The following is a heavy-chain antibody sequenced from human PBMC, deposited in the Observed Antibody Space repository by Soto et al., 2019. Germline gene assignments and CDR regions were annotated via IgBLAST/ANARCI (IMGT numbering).Heavy chain of an antibody. Sequence: ASVKVSCKASGGTFSSYAISWVRQAPGQGLEWMGGIIPIFGTANYAQKFQGRVTITADESTSTAYMELSSLRSEDTAVYYCAGTSTAMVPFDYWGQGTLVTVSS. V-gene: IGHV1-69*13. D-gene: IGHD5-18*01. CDR3: AGTSTAMVPFDY. CDR1: GGTFSSYA. J-gene: IGHJ4*02. CDR2: IIPIFGTA.